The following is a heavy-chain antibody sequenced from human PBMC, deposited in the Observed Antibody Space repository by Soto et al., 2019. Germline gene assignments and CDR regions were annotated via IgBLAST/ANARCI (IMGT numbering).Heavy chain of an antibody. Sequence: GASVKFSCKASGYTFTSYAIHWVRQAPGQRLEWMGWIHACNGNTKYSQKCQGRGTITRDTSASAAYMGLSSWRSEDTAVYYCARDVGGSGWYLNPHYGMDVWGQGTTVTGS. CDR2: IHACNGNT. V-gene: IGHV1-3*01. CDR1: GYTFTSYA. J-gene: IGHJ6*02. D-gene: IGHD6-19*01. CDR3: ARDVGGSGWYLNPHYGMDV.